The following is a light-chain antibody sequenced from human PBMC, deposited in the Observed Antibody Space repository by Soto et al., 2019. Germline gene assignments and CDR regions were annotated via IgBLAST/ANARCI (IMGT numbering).Light chain of an antibody. CDR1: SSDVGGYNL. CDR3: CSYAGHSTFV. J-gene: IGLJ1*01. Sequence: QSALAQPASESGSPGQSITISCTGTSSDVGGYNLVSWYQQHPGKAPKVVIYDGNKRPSGISYRFSASKSGNTASLTISGLRTEDEADYYCCSYAGHSTFVFGSGTKVTVL. V-gene: IGLV2-23*03. CDR2: DGN.